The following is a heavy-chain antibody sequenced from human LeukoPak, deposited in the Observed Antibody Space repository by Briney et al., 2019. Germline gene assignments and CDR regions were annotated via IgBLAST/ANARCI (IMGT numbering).Heavy chain of an antibody. J-gene: IGHJ6*02. Sequence: GGSLRLSCAASGFTFSRFWMSWVRQAPGTGLEWVANIKEDGCEKYYVDSLKGRFTISRDNAKNSLYLQMNSLRAEDTAVYYCARRDLEGPYYYDSSGYYTGGMDVWGQGTTVTVSS. D-gene: IGHD3-22*01. V-gene: IGHV3-7*01. CDR2: IKEDGCEK. CDR3: ARRDLEGPYYYDSSGYYTGGMDV. CDR1: GFTFSRFW.